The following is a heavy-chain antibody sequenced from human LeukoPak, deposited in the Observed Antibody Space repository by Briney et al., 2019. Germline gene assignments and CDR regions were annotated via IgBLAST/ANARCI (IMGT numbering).Heavy chain of an antibody. CDR1: GFSLSTGGVG. J-gene: IGHJ4*02. CDR3: VRRNSRGHYGSEYFDY. D-gene: IGHD3-22*01. V-gene: IGHV4-39*02. CDR2: FDYSGST. Sequence: SGPTLVNPTQTLTLTCTFSGFSLSTGGVGVGWIRQPPGKGLEWIGTFDYSGSTYYNPSLKSRVSISADTAKNHFSLKLTSVTAADTAVYFCVRRNSRGHYGSEYFDYWGQGTLVAVSS.